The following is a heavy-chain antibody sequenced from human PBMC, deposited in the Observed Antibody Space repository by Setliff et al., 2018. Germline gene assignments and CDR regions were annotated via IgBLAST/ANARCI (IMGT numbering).Heavy chain of an antibody. Sequence: ASVKVSCKASGYNFSTYAMSWIRQAPGQGLEWMGWINTNTGNPSYAQGFTGRFVFSLDTSVSTAYLQISSLKPEDTAMYYCARASRFATIVWKGDYYMDVWG. V-gene: IGHV7-4-1*02. CDR1: GYNFSTYA. D-gene: IGHD3-16*02. CDR2: INTNTGNP. J-gene: IGHJ6*03. CDR3: ARASRFATIVWKGDYYMDV.